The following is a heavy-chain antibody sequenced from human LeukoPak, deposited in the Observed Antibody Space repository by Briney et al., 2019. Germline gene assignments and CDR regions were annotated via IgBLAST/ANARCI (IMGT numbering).Heavy chain of an antibody. CDR1: GFTFGNNA. J-gene: IGHJ4*02. CDR2: VSYDESNR. Sequence: GGSLRLSCEASGFTFGNNAMHWVRQSPGKGLEWAAGVSYDESNRQYGDSVKGRFTVSRDNFKNTLYLQMNSLTAEDTAVYYCVRDPGSSGWNVQNFDHWGQGTPVIVSA. V-gene: IGHV3-30-3*01. D-gene: IGHD6-19*01. CDR3: VRDPGSSGWNVQNFDH.